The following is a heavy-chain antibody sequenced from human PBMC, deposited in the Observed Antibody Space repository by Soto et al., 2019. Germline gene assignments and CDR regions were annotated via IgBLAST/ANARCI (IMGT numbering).Heavy chain of an antibody. CDR3: ARDLRGRGSGRFDP. J-gene: IGHJ5*02. V-gene: IGHV4-31*03. CDR1: GDSITSGGFY. D-gene: IGHD3-10*01. Sequence: QVHLQESGPGLVKPSQTLSLTCTVSGDSITSGGFYWTWIRHEPGKGLEWIGYSYYSGVTFYNPSLRGRVTISIDTSKNQFSLNLRSVNAADTAVDYCARDLRGRGSGRFDPWGQGTLVTVSS. CDR2: SYYSGVT.